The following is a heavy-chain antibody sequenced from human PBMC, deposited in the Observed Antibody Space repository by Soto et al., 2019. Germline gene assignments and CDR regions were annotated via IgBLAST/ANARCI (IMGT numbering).Heavy chain of an antibody. D-gene: IGHD6-19*01. Sequence: PGGSLRLSCAASGFTFSSYWMSWVRQAPGKGLEWVANIKQDGSEKYYVDSVKGRFTISRDNAKNSLYLQMNSLRAEDTAVYYCARDLDSSGWLAEYFQHWGQGTLVTVSS. CDR2: IKQDGSEK. CDR1: GFTFSSYW. V-gene: IGHV3-7*05. CDR3: ARDLDSSGWLAEYFQH. J-gene: IGHJ1*01.